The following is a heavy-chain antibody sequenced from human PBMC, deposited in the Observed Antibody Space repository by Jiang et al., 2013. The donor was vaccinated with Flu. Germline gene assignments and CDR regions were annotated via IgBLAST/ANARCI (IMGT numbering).Heavy chain of an antibody. Sequence: GGSISRSIYYWGWIRQPPGKGLEWIGIIYYSGSTYYNPSLKSRVTISEDTSKNQFSLKLSSVTAADTAVYYCARDFGNYYFDSSGYRGRFDPWGQGTLVTVSS. CDR2: IYYSGST. CDR1: GGSISRSIYY. CDR3: ARDFGNYYFDSSGYRGRFDP. V-gene: IGHV4-39*07. D-gene: IGHD3-22*01. J-gene: IGHJ5*02.